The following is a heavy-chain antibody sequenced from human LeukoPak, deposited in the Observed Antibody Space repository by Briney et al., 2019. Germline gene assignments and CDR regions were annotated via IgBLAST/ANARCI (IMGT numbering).Heavy chain of an antibody. CDR1: GYTFTTFW. Sequence: GESLKISCKGSGYTFTTFWNGWVRQMPGTGLEWMGIIFPGDSDTRYSPSFQGQVTISVDKSISTAYLQWSSLKASDTAIYYCARGGASSYGMDVWGQGTTVTVSS. J-gene: IGHJ6*02. V-gene: IGHV5-51*01. CDR3: ARGGASSYGMDV. D-gene: IGHD3-16*01. CDR2: IFPGDSDT.